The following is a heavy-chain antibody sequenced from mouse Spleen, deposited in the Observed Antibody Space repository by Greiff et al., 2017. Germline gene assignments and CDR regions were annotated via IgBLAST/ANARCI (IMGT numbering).Heavy chain of an antibody. Sequence: QVHVKQSGAELVKPGASVKISCKASGYAFSSYWMNWVKQRPGKGLEWIGQIYPGDGDTNYNGKFKGKATLTADKSSSTAYMQLSSLTSEDSAVYFCARGEYGYEDYWGQGTTLTVSS. J-gene: IGHJ2*01. D-gene: IGHD2-2*01. CDR3: ARGEYGYEDY. CDR1: GYAFSSYW. V-gene: IGHV1-80*01. CDR2: IYPGDGDT.